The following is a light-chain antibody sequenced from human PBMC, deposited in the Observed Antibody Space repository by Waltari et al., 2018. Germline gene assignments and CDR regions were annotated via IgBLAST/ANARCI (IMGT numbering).Light chain of an antibody. CDR1: SSSIGAGYD. J-gene: IGLJ2*01. Sequence: QSGLTQPPSVSGAPGQRVTMSCTGSSSSIGAGYDVPWYQLLPGTAPKLLIYGNSNRPSGVPDRFSGSKSGTSASLAITGLQAEDEAGYYCQSYDSSLSGSVFGGGTKLTVL. V-gene: IGLV1-40*01. CDR2: GNS. CDR3: QSYDSSLSGSV.